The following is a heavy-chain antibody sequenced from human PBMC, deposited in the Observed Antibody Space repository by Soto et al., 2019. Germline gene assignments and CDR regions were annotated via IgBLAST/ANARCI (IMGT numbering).Heavy chain of an antibody. CDR2: IYYSGST. CDR3: ARNPPHYYYYMDV. J-gene: IGHJ6*03. V-gene: IGHV4-59*08. Sequence: SETLSLTCTVSGGSISSYYWSWIRQPPGKGLEWIGYIYYSGSTNYNPSLKSRVTISVDTSKNQFSLKLSSVTAADTAVYYCARNPPHYYYYMDVWGKGTTVTVSS. CDR1: GGSISSYY.